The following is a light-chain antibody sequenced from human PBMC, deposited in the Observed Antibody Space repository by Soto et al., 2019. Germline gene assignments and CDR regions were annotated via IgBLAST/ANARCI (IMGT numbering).Light chain of an antibody. Sequence: QSALTQPASVSGSPGQSITISCTGRSSDVGTYNYVSWYQQRPGNAPRLMTYDVTDRPSGVSNRFSGSKSGNTASLTISGLQAEDEGDYYCFSPTSSTSSGTLDVFGTGTKLTVL. CDR2: DVT. CDR3: FSPTSSTSSGTLDV. V-gene: IGLV2-14*01. CDR1: SSDVGTYNY. J-gene: IGLJ1*01.